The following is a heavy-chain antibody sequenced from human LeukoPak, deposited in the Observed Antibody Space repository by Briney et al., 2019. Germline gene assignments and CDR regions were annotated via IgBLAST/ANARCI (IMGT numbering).Heavy chain of an antibody. Sequence: SETLSLTCTVSGGSISSSSYYWGWIRQPPGKGLEWIGEIYHSGSTNYNPSLKSRVTISVDRSKNQFSLKLSSVTAADTAVYYCARVRRYDWDTIRGMDVWGQGTTVTVSS. CDR1: GGSISSSSYY. V-gene: IGHV4-39*07. CDR3: ARVRRYDWDTIRGMDV. D-gene: IGHD5-12*01. J-gene: IGHJ6*02. CDR2: IYHSGST.